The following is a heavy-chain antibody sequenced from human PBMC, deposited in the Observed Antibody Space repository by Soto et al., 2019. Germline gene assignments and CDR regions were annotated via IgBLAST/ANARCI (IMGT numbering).Heavy chain of an antibody. CDR3: AKDRGMSTIGHFDL. CDR1: GFTFSSYA. CDR2: ISGSGGST. J-gene: IGHJ2*01. Sequence: EVQLLESGGGLVQPGGSLRLSCAASGFTFSSYAMNWVRQAPGKGLEWVSAISGSGGSTYYADSVKGRFTISRDNSKNTLYLHMNSLRAEDTAVYYCAKDRGMSTIGHFDLWGRGTLVTVSS. V-gene: IGHV3-23*01. D-gene: IGHD1-1*01.